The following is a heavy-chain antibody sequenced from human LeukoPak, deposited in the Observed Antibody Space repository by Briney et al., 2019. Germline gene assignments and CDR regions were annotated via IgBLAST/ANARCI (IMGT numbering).Heavy chain of an antibody. D-gene: IGHD1-26*01. CDR2: IYHSGST. J-gene: IGHJ3*02. CDR3: AGAFPHYSGSLGMNDVFDI. V-gene: IGHV4-38-2*02. Sequence: SETLSLTCIVSGYSISSGYYWGWIRQPPGKGLEWIGSIYHSGSTYYNPSLKSRVTISVDTSKNQFSLKLSSVTAADTAVYYWAGAFPHYSGSLGMNDVFDIGGKGTMVTVSS. CDR1: GYSISSGYY.